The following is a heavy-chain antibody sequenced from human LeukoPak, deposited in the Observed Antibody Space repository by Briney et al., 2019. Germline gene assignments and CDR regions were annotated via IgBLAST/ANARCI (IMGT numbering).Heavy chain of an antibody. D-gene: IGHD6-13*01. Sequence: GGSLRLSCAASGFTFSSYAMSWVRQAPGKRLEWVSAISGSGGSTYYADSVKGRFTISRDNSKNTLYLQMNSLRAEDTAVYYCAKGNRKAAATYQFDYWGQGTLVTVSS. V-gene: IGHV3-23*01. CDR3: AKGNRKAAATYQFDY. J-gene: IGHJ4*02. CDR2: ISGSGGST. CDR1: GFTFSSYA.